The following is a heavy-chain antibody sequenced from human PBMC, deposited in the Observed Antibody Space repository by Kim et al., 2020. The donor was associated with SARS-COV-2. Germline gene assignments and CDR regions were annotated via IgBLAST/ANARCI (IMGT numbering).Heavy chain of an antibody. V-gene: IGHV4-61*01. Sequence: SETLSLTCTVSGGSVSTGSYYWSWIRQPPGKGLEWIGYIYYSGSTNYNPSLKSRVTISVDTSKNQFSLKLNSVTAADTAVYYCARDGAAAGTCWFDPWGQGTLVTVSS. CDR1: GGSVSTGSYY. J-gene: IGHJ5*02. D-gene: IGHD6-13*01. CDR3: ARDGAAAGTCWFDP. CDR2: IYYSGST.